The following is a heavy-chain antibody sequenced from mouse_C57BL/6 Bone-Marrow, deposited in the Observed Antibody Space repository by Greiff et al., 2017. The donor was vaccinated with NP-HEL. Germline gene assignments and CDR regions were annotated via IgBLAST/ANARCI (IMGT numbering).Heavy chain of an antibody. CDR1: GYTFTSYW. Sequence: EVQLQQSGTVLARPGASVKMSCKTSGYTFTSYWMHWVKQRPGQGLEWIGAIYPGNSDTSYNQKFKGKAKLTAVTSASTAYMELSSLTNEDSAVYYCTRGRATDFNYAMDYWGQGTSVTVSS. J-gene: IGHJ4*01. D-gene: IGHD3-1*01. CDR2: IYPGNSDT. CDR3: TRGRATDFNYAMDY. V-gene: IGHV1-5*01.